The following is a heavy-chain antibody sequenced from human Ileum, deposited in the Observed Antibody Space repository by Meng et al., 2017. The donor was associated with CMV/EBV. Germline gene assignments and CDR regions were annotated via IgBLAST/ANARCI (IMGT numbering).Heavy chain of an antibody. CDR3: ASVRGGCARSSCYFEN. J-gene: IGHJ4*02. D-gene: IGHD6-13*01. CDR1: GVSVSSSNW. Sequence: GVSVSSSNWWTWVRQPPGKRLEWIGEISRSGDTYHNPSLKSRVAISVDKSKNLFSLNMTFVTAADTAVYYCASVRGGCARSSCYFENWGQGTLVTVSS. CDR2: ISRSGDT. V-gene: IGHV4-4*02.